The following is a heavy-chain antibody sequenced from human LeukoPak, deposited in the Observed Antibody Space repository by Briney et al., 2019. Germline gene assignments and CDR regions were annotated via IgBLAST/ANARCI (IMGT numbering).Heavy chain of an antibody. CDR3: ARGRYQLLSHXYXXXXXV. CDR2: ISYDGSNK. J-gene: IGHJ6*02. V-gene: IGHV3-30-3*01. CDR1: GFTFSSYA. Sequence: GRSLRLSCAASGFTFSSYAMHWVRQAPGKGLEWVAVISYDGSNKYYADSVKGRFTISRDNPKNTLYLQMNSLRAEDTAVYYCARGRYQLLSHXYXXXXXVWGQGTTXTVSS. D-gene: IGHD2-2*01.